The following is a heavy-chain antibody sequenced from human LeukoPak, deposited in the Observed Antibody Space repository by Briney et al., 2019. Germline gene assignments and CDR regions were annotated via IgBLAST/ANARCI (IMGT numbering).Heavy chain of an antibody. CDR3: ASGGVRTVVNPYYYYYGMDV. CDR2: ISYDGSNK. Sequence: PGRSLRLSCAASGFTFSSYAMHWVRQAPGKGLEWVAVISYDGSNKYYADSVKGRFTISRDNSKNTLYLQMNSLRAEDTAVYYCASGGVRTVVNPYYYYYGMDVWGQGTTVTVSS. CDR1: GFTFSSYA. V-gene: IGHV3-30-3*01. D-gene: IGHD4-23*01. J-gene: IGHJ6*02.